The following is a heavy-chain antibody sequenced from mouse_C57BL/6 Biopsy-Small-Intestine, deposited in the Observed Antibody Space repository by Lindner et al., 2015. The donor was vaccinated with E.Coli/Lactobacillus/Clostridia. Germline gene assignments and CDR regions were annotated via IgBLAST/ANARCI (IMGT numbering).Heavy chain of an antibody. CDR2: INTDSGSP. Sequence: SVKVSCKTSGYTFTDHAVHWVRQAPGHRLEWLGWINTDSGSPRYSQNFQGRVTITRDTAAKTVFIELGSLRPDDTALYYCAREGDSSRWVAFDSWGQGTLVSVSS. D-gene: IGHD1-1*01. CDR1: GYTFTDHA. J-gene: IGHJ4*01. V-gene: IGHV1-84*02. CDR3: AREGDSSRWVAFDS.